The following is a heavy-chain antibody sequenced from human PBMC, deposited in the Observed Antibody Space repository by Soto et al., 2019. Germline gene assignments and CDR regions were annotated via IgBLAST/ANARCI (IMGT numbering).Heavy chain of an antibody. CDR2: ISDTGDKT. V-gene: IGHV3-23*01. D-gene: IGHD1-26*01. J-gene: IGHJ5*02. Sequence: ELQLLESGGGLAHPGGSLRLSCAAPGFTFSRSAMNWVRQAPGKVLEWVSLISDTGDKTYYADTVKDRFTIYRANYKNMLYLQANSLRAEDRAVYYCAKDGATRAWFGPWGQGTLVTGSS. CDR1: GFTFSRSA. CDR3: AKDGATRAWFGP.